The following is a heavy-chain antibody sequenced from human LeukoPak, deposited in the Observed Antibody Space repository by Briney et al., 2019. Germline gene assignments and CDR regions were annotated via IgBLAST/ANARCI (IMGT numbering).Heavy chain of an antibody. V-gene: IGHV4-39*01. J-gene: IGHJ6*03. CDR3: VRQLLGYYYMDV. Sequence: SETLSLTCTVSGGSISSSSYYWGWIRQPPGKGLEWIGSIYYSGSTYYNPSLKSRVTISVDTSKNQFSLKLSSVTAADTAVYYCVRQLLGYYYMDVWGKGTAVTVSS. CDR1: GGSISSSSYY. CDR2: IYYSGST. D-gene: IGHD2-15*01.